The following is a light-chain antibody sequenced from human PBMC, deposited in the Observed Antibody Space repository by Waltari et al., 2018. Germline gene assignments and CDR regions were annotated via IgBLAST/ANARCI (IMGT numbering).Light chain of an antibody. J-gene: IGLJ2*01. CDR1: KSNIRADFD. Sequence: QSVLTQPPSVSGAPGQRVTIPCSGTKSNIRADFDVTWYQPVPGTPPQLLLHSFSNRPSGVSDRFSGFKSGASASLVITGLQAEDEAMYYCQSYDTTLSAVVFGGGTRLTV. V-gene: IGLV1-40*01. CDR2: SFS. CDR3: QSYDTTLSAVV.